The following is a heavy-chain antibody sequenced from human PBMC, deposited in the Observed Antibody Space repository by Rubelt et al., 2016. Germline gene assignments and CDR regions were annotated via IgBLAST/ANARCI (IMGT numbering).Heavy chain of an antibody. CDR2: ISAYNGNT. D-gene: IGHD3-9*01. V-gene: IGHV1-18*01. CDR1: GYTFTDYG. CDR3: ARDRRHILTGSAVDS. J-gene: IGHJ4*02. Sequence: QVQLVQSGPEVKKPGASVKVSCKTSGYTFTDYGITWVRQAPGQGLEWMGWISAYNGNTNSAQKVQGRVTMSIDTSTTTAYMELRSLRSDDTAVYFCARDRRHILTGSAVDSWGQGTLVTVSS.